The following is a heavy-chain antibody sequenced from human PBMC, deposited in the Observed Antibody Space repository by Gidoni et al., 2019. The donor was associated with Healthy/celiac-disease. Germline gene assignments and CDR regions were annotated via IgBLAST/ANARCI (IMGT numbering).Heavy chain of an antibody. D-gene: IGHD6-13*01. Sequence: QLQLQESGPGLVKPSETLSLTCTVSGGSISSSSYYWGWIRQPPGKGLEWIGSIYYSGSTYYNPSLKSRVTISVDTSKNQFSLKLSSVTAADTAVYYCARLGQLAYSGMDVWGQGTTVTVSS. CDR2: IYYSGST. CDR3: ARLGQLAYSGMDV. CDR1: GGSISSSSYY. V-gene: IGHV4-39*01. J-gene: IGHJ6*02.